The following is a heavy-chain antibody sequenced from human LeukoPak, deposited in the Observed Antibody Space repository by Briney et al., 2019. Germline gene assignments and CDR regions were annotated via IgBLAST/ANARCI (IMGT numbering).Heavy chain of an antibody. CDR2: IYSGGST. Sequence: GGSLRLSCAASGLTVSSNYMSWVRQAPGKGLEWVSVIYSGGSTYYADSVKGRFTISRDNSKNTLYLQMNSLRAEDTAVYYCARDPTSNYDSSGYPSYWGQGTLVTVSS. CDR1: GLTVSSNY. J-gene: IGHJ4*02. D-gene: IGHD3-22*01. CDR3: ARDPTSNYDSSGYPSY. V-gene: IGHV3-66*01.